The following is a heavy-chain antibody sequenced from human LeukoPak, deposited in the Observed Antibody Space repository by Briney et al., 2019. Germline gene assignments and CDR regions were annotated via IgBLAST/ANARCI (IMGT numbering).Heavy chain of an antibody. D-gene: IGHD5-12*01. V-gene: IGHV1-2*02. CDR1: GYTFTGYY. CDR2: INPNSGGT. Sequence: ASVKVSCKASGYTFTGYYIHWVRQAPGQELEWVGWINPNSGGTNYAQKFQGRVTMTRDTSISTAYMELSRLRSDDTAVYYCAREPFTYSGKTPFDYWGQGTLVTVSS. CDR3: AREPFTYSGKTPFDY. J-gene: IGHJ4*02.